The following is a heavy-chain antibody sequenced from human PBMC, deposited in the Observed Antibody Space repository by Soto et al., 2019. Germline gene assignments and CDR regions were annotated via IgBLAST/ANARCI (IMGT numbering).Heavy chain of an antibody. Sequence: QVQLQQWGAGLLKPSETLSLTCAVYGGSFSGYYWSWIRQPPGKGLEWIGEINHSGSTNYNPSLKSRVTISVDTSKNQFSLKLSSVTAADTAVYYCAREQLVIRHHYGRGVRTKIDYWGQGTLVTVSS. V-gene: IGHV4-34*01. CDR1: GGSFSGYY. CDR3: AREQLVIRHHYGRGVRTKIDY. J-gene: IGHJ4*02. D-gene: IGHD6-6*01. CDR2: INHSGST.